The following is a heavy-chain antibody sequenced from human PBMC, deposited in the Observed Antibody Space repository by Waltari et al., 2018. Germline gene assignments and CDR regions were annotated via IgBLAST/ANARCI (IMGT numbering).Heavy chain of an antibody. V-gene: IGHV1-69-2*01. CDR1: GYSFSDYY. D-gene: IGHD1-20*01. Sequence: EVQLLQSGAELVKPGTTVKISCKVSGYSFSDYYIHWVQQAPGKGLQWMGLIDHEDGETIYANNFRDTITLTADTSTNTAYLELNNVSSQDTAVFYCATALGDNISASRAFEIWGQGTMITVAS. CDR3: ATALGDNISASRAFEI. CDR2: IDHEDGET. J-gene: IGHJ3*02.